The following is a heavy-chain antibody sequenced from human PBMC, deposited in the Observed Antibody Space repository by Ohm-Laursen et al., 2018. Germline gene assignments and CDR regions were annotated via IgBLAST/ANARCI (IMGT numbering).Heavy chain of an antibody. Sequence: SLRLSCAASGFTFSSYGMHWVRQAPGKGLEWVAVISYDGSNKYYADSVKGRFTISRDNSKNTLYLQMNSLRAEDTAVYYCAKDSSSSSFPNYYYYYGMDVWGQGTTVTVSS. CDR3: AKDSSSSSFPNYYYYYGMDV. D-gene: IGHD6-6*01. CDR1: GFTFSSYG. CDR2: ISYDGSNK. J-gene: IGHJ6*02. V-gene: IGHV3-30*18.